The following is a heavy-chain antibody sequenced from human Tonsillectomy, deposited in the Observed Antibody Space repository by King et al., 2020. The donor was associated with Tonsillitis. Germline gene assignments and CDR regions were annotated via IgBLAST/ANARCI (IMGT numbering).Heavy chain of an antibody. V-gene: IGHV1-69*09. D-gene: IGHD3-10*01. Sequence: QLVQSGAEVKKPGSSVKVSCKASGGTFSSYAISWVRQAPGQGLEWMGRIIPILGIANYAQKFQGRVTITADKSTSTAYMELSSLRSEDTAVYYCARALITMVRGVMRGERLDYWGQGTLVTVSS. CDR1: GGTFSSYA. CDR2: IIPILGIA. CDR3: ARALITMVRGVMRGERLDY. J-gene: IGHJ4*02.